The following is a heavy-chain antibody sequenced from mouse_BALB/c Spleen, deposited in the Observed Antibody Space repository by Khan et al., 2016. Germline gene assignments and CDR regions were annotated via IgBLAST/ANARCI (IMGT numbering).Heavy chain of an antibody. J-gene: IGHJ2*01. V-gene: IGHV3-2*02. CDR1: GYSITSDYA. CDR2: ITYSGST. Sequence: QLEESGPGLVKPSQSLSLTCTVTGYSITSDYAWNWIRQFPGNKLEWMGYITYSGSTSYNPSLKSRISITRDTSKNQFFLQLNSVTTEDTATYYCARVDYDRGYFDYWGQGTTLTVSS. D-gene: IGHD2-4*01. CDR3: ARVDYDRGYFDY.